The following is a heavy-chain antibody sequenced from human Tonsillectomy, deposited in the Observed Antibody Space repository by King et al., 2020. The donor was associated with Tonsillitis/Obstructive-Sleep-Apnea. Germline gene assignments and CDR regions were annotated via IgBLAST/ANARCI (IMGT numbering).Heavy chain of an antibody. V-gene: IGHV3-30*18. CDR3: AKASQSYYYDSSGYYGGVDY. J-gene: IGHJ4*02. D-gene: IGHD3-22*01. CDR2: ISYDGSNK. CDR1: GFTFSSYG. Sequence: VQLVESGGGVVQPGRSLRLSCAASGFTFSSYGMHWVRQAPGKGLEWVAVISYDGSNKYYVDSVKGRFTISRDNSKNTLYLQMNSLRAEDTAVYYCAKASQSYYYDSSGYYGGVDYWGQGTLVTVSS.